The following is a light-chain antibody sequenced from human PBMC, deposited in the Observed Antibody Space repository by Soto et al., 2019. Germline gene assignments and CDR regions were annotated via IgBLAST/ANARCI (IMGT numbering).Light chain of an antibody. V-gene: IGKV1-5*01. CDR3: QQYNSYWT. CDR1: QTISVS. CDR2: DAS. J-gene: IGKJ1*01. Sequence: IPMTQSPSTLSASVGDTVTITCRASQTISVSLAWYRQKPGKAPNLLIYDASTLQEGVPSRFSGSGSGTEFTLTVTRLQPDDFATYYCQQYNSYWTFGQGTKVEIK.